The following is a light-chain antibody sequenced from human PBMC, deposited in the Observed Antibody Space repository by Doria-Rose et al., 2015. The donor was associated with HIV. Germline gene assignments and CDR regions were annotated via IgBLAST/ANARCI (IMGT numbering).Light chain of an antibody. Sequence: EIVMTQSPGTLSLSPGARATLSCRASQSFISTYLAWYQQKPGQAPSLLIHDGSTRATGIPDRFSASGSGTDFTLTINRLEPEDFALYYCHQYGTSWTFGQGTKVEI. CDR3: HQYGTSWT. J-gene: IGKJ1*01. CDR1: QSFISTY. CDR2: DGS. V-gene: IGKV3-20*01.